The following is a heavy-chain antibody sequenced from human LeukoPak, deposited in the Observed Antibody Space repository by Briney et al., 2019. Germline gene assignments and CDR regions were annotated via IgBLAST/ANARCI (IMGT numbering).Heavy chain of an antibody. Sequence: SETLSLTCTVSGGSITSYYWSWIRQPPGKGLEWIGYIYHSGTTNYNPSLKSRVTISVDTSKTQFSLRLSSVTAADTAVYYCAQKAPYSPGYSQHRGQGTLVTVSS. V-gene: IGHV4-59*01. CDR2: IYHSGTT. D-gene: IGHD2-15*01. CDR1: GGSITSYY. CDR3: AQKAPYSPGYSQH. J-gene: IGHJ1*01.